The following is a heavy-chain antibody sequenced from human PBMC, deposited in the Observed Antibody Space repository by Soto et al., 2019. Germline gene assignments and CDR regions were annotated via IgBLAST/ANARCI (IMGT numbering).Heavy chain of an antibody. J-gene: IGHJ6*02. CDR3: ARWTTDTIFGVVITRYGMDV. CDR2: ISAYNGNT. V-gene: IGHV1-18*04. D-gene: IGHD3-3*01. Sequence: QVQLVQSGAEVKKPGASVKVSCKASGYTFTSYGISWVRQAPGQGLEWMGWISAYNGNTNYAQKLQGRVTMTTDTSTSSAYMERRSLRADDTAVYYCARWTTDTIFGVVITRYGMDVWGQGTTVTVSS. CDR1: GYTFTSYG.